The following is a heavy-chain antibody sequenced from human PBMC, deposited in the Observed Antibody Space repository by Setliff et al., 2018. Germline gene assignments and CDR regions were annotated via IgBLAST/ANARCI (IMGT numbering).Heavy chain of an antibody. CDR3: ARGPGGWSSATSRYYFYMDV. CDR2: IIPIRGAA. J-gene: IGHJ6*03. V-gene: IGHV1-69*13. D-gene: IGHD6-19*01. Sequence: SVKVSCKAFGGTFSNSAINWVRQAPGQGLEWMGGIIPIRGAADYAQKFQGRVIITADGSTSRAYMELTSLRSDDTAVYYCARGPGGWSSATSRYYFYMDVWG. CDR1: GGTFSNSA.